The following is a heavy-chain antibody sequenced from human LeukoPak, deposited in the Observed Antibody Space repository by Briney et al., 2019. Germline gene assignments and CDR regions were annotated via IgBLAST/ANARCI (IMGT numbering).Heavy chain of an antibody. CDR3: ARRQYSDYDFDF. D-gene: IGHD5-12*01. CDR1: GYIFTNYW. V-gene: IGHV5-51*01. J-gene: IGHJ4*02. Sequence: GESLKISCKASGYIFTNYWIGWVRQMPGKGLEWMGIIYPRDPDTRYSPSFQGQVTVSADKSISTAYLQWNTLEASDTAMYYCARRQYSDYDFDFWGQGTLVTVSS. CDR2: IYPRDPDT.